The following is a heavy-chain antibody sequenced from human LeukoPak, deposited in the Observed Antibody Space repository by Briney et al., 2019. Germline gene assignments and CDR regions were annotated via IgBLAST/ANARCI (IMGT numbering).Heavy chain of an antibody. D-gene: IGHD6-19*01. CDR2: INHSGST. J-gene: IGHJ4*02. Sequence: SSETLSLTCAVYGGSFSGYYWSWIRQPPGKGLEWIGEINHSGSTNYNPSLESRVTISVDTSKNQFSLKLSSVSAADTAVYYCARQQYSSGWTYYFDYWGQGTLVTVSS. V-gene: IGHV4-34*01. CDR3: ARQQYSSGWTYYFDY. CDR1: GGSFSGYY.